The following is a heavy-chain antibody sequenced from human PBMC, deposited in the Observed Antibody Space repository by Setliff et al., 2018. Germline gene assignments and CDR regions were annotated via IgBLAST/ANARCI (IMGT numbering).Heavy chain of an antibody. V-gene: IGHV1-69*05. J-gene: IGHJ6*03. CDR3: VREGVDSRSSTDYRYYMDV. CDR2: TIPMFGTT. Sequence: SVKVSCKASGATFSSYGISWVRQAPGRGLEWMGGTIPMFGTTEYAQKFQGRLTIITDESTNTAFIQLSSLRSDDTAVYYCVREGVDSRSSTDYRYYMDVWGKGTTVTVSS. CDR1: GATFSSYG. D-gene: IGHD3-22*01.